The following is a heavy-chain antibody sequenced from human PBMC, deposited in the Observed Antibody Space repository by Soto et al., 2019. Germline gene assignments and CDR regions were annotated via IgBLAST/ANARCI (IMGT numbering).Heavy chain of an antibody. J-gene: IGHJ6*02. CDR2: LYYGGT. CDR3: VRELGLTARTDDKYYYYAFDV. Sequence: SESLSLTCEVSGVSVSNRTHYWTWIRQPPGKGLEWIEFLYYGGTNYNPSLKSRLTIALDTSKSQISLNLSSVTAADTAVYYCVRELGLTARTDDKYYYYAFDVWGQGTTVTVSS. D-gene: IGHD2-21*02. CDR1: GVSVSNRTHY. V-gene: IGHV4-61*01.